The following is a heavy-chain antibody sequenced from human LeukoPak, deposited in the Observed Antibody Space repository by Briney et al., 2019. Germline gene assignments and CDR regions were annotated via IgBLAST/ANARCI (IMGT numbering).Heavy chain of an antibody. Sequence: GSLRLSCAASGFTFSSYAMHWVRQAPGKGLEWVAVISYDGSNKYYADSVKGRFTISRDNSKNTLYLQMNSLRAEDTAVYYCARVRGGPFDYWGQGTLVTVSS. V-gene: IGHV3-30*04. CDR1: GFTFSSYA. CDR2: ISYDGSNK. D-gene: IGHD4-23*01. CDR3: ARVRGGPFDY. J-gene: IGHJ4*02.